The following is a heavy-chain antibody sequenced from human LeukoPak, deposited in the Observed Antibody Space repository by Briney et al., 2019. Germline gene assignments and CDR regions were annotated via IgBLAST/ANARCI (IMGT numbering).Heavy chain of an antibody. J-gene: IGHJ4*02. Sequence: PGGSLRLSCAASGFTFDVYAMRWVRQAPGKGLEWVSGISWRGGSIVYADSVKGRFTISRDTAKNSLYLQMNSLRPEDTALYYCAKDEVATVGYSTSTTCQGIDYWGQGTLVTVSS. CDR2: ISWRGGSI. CDR1: GFTFDVYA. D-gene: IGHD2-2*01. V-gene: IGHV3-9*01. CDR3: AKDEVATVGYSTSTTCQGIDY.